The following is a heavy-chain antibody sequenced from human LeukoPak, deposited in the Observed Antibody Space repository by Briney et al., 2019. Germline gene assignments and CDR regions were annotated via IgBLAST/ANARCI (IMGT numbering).Heavy chain of an antibody. Sequence: KPSETLSLTCAVSGYYISNGYYWVWIRQPPGRGLEWIGSLYHSDSAYYNTSLRSRVSMSVDTSKNQFSLTLSFVTAADPAVYYCARQHDSYYSYYIDVWGSGTTVTVSS. J-gene: IGHJ6*03. V-gene: IGHV4-38-2*01. CDR3: ARQHDSYYSYYIDV. CDR1: GYYISNGYY. CDR2: LYHSDSA. D-gene: IGHD3-3*01.